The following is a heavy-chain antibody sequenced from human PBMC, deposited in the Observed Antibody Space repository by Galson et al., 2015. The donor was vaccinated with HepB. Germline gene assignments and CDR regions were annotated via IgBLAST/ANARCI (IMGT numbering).Heavy chain of an antibody. V-gene: IGHV3-7*03. CDR3: ARDLYSYSGSCHDY. CDR2: IKQDGSEK. D-gene: IGHD1-26*01. J-gene: IGHJ4*02. Sequence: SLRLSCAASGFTFSSYWMSWVRQAPGKGLEWVANIKQDGSEKYYVDSVKGRFTISRDNAKNSLYLQMNSLRAKDTAVYYCARDLYSYSGSCHDYWGQGTLVTVSS. CDR1: GFTFSSYW.